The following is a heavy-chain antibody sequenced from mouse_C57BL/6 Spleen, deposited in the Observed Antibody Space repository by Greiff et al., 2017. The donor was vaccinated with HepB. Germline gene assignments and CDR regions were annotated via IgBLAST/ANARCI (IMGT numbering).Heavy chain of an antibody. CDR2: IDPNSGGT. D-gene: IGHD1-1*02. CDR3: AREGYYYPVFDY. V-gene: IGHV1-72*01. CDR1: GYTFTSYW. Sequence: QVQLKQPGAELVKPGASVKLSCKASGYTFTSYWMHWVKQRPGRGLEWIGRIDPNSGGTKYNEKFKSKATLTVDKPSSTAYMQLSSLTSEDSAVYYCAREGYYYPVFDYWGQGTTLTVSS. J-gene: IGHJ2*01.